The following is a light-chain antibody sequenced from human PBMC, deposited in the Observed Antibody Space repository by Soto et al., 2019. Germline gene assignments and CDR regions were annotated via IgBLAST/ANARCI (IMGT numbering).Light chain of an antibody. CDR2: LGS. Sequence: DLVMTQSPLSLPVTPGDPASISCRSSQSLLHSNGYNYLDWYLQKPGQSPQLLIYLGSNRASGVPDRFSGSGSGTDFTLKISRVEAEDVGVYYCMQALQTPRTFGPGTKVDIK. CDR3: MQALQTPRT. J-gene: IGKJ3*01. CDR1: QSLLHSNGYNY. V-gene: IGKV2-28*01.